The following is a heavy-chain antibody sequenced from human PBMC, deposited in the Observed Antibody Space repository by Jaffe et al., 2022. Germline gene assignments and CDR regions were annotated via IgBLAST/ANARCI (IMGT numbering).Heavy chain of an antibody. CDR2: LYGDDNT. D-gene: IGHD3-9*01. CDR1: GFNVRRHI. CDR3: AREGGMYDISTGFYPPGAVDI. J-gene: IGHJ3*02. V-gene: IGHV3-66*02. Sequence: EVRLEESGGGLVRPGGSLRLSCAASGFNVRRHIMNWVRQAPTKGLEWVSLLYGDDNTDYSDSVKGRFTISRDNSKNTLYLQMTGLRPEDTAMYYCAREGGMYDISTGFYPPGAVDIWGHGTLVTVSS.